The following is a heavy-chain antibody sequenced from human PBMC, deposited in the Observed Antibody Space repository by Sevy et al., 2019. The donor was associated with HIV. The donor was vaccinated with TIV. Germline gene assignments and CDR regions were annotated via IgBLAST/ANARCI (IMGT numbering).Heavy chain of an antibody. Sequence: SGPTLVRPTQTLTLTCTFSGFSLSTREVGVGWIRQPPGKALKWLALIYWNDDKRYSPSLKSRLTITKDTSKNQIILTMTNMDPVDTATYYCAHTSYDTSGYYNHDDFDIWGHGTMVTVSS. V-gene: IGHV2-5*01. CDR3: AHTSYDTSGYYNHDDFDI. CDR1: GFSLSTREVG. D-gene: IGHD3-22*01. CDR2: IYWNDDK. J-gene: IGHJ3*02.